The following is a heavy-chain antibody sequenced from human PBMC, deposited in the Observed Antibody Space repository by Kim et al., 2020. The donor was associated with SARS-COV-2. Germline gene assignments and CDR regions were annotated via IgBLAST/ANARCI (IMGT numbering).Heavy chain of an antibody. V-gene: IGHV3-21*01. CDR3: ARGSGGVDY. J-gene: IGHJ4*02. CDR2: TFI. D-gene: IGHD3-16*01. Sequence: TFIYYADSLKGRFTISRDNAKNSLYLQLSSLRAEDTAVYFCARGSGGVDYWGQGTLVTVSS.